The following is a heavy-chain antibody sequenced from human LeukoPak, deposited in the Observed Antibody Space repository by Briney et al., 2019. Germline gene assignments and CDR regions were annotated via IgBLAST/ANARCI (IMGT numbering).Heavy chain of an antibody. D-gene: IGHD1-26*01. CDR2: MYSHGLT. J-gene: IGHJ4*02. CDR3: VRDIGSYPPEK. V-gene: IGHV3-53*01. Sequence: GGSLRLSCAASGFSVSSTYMSWVRQAPGKGLEWVSLMYSHGLTSYGDSVRGRFTISGDTSKNTLHLQMNSLRAEDTAIYYCVRDIGSYPPEKWGQGTLVTVSS. CDR1: GFSVSSTY.